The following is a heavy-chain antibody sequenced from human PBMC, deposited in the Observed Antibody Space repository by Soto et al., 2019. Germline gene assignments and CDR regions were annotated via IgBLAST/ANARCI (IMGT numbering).Heavy chain of an antibody. CDR3: ARVYSGYDYRGWFDP. CDR2: IYYSGIT. Sequence: SETLSLTCTVSGGSISSGGYYWSWIRQHPGKGLEWIGYIYYSGITYNNPSLKSRVTISVDTSKNQFSLKLSSVTAADTAVYCCARVYSGYDYRGWFDPWGQGSLVTVSS. D-gene: IGHD5-12*01. J-gene: IGHJ5*02. V-gene: IGHV4-31*03. CDR1: GGSISSGGYY.